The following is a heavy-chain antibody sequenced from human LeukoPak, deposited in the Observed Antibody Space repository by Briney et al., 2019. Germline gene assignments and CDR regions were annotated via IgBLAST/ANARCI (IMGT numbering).Heavy chain of an antibody. J-gene: IGHJ5*02. CDR1: GFTFSSYS. Sequence: PGGSLRLSCAASGFTFSSYSMNWVRQAPGKRLDWVSYISSSGSTIYYADSVKGRFTISRDNTKNSLYLQMNSLRAEDTAVYYCTYWGAFGGVIVSGARGAWGQGTLVTVSS. D-gene: IGHD3-16*02. CDR3: TYWGAFGGVIVSGARGA. V-gene: IGHV3-48*04. CDR2: ISSSGSTI.